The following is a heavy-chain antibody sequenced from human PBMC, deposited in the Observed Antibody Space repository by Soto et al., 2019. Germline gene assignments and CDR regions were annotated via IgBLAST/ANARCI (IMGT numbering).Heavy chain of an antibody. CDR3: ARDREGDGYNFDY. D-gene: IGHD5-12*01. J-gene: IGHJ4*02. V-gene: IGHV3-48*01. CDR2: IISIRSTI. Sequence: EVQLVESGGGLVQPGGSLRPSWPASGFTLSSYRMNWVRQAPGKGLEWVSYIISIRSTIHYADAVKGRFTISIHNAKNSLYLQMNSLRAEDTAVYYCARDREGDGYNFDYWGQGTLVTGSS. CDR1: GFTLSSYR.